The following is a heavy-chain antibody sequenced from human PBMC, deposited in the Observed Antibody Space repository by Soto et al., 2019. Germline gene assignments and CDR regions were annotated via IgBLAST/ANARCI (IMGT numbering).Heavy chain of an antibody. D-gene: IGHD3-22*01. V-gene: IGHV3-23*01. CDR3: AKDVITYYYDSSGYYSRFDY. CDR1: GFTFSSYA. J-gene: IGHJ4*02. CDR2: ISGSGGST. Sequence: GGSLRLSCAASGFTFSSYAMSWVRQAPGKGLEWVSAISGSGGSTYYADSVKCRFTNSRDNSKNTLYLQTNSLSAEDTAVYYCAKDVITYYYDSSGYYSRFDYWGQGTLVTVSS.